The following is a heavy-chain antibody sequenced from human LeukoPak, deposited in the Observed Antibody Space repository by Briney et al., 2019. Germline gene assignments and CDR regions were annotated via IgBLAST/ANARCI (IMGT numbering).Heavy chain of an antibody. J-gene: IGHJ6*03. CDR1: GGSISSSSYY. CDR2: IYYSGST. D-gene: IGHD5-24*01. Sequence: SETLSLTCTVSGGSISSSSYYWGWIRQPPGKGLEWIGSIYYSGSTYYNPSLKSRVTISVDTSKNQFSLKLSSVTAADTAVYYCARGRRWLQPYYYYYMDVWGKGTTVTVSS. CDR3: ARGRRWLQPYYYYYMDV. V-gene: IGHV4-39*07.